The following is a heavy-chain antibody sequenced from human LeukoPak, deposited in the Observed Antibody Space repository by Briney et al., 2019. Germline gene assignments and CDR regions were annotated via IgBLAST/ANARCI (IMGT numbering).Heavy chain of an antibody. CDR1: GASINNNF. V-gene: IGHV4-59*08. CDR3: ARHRDYYDT. Sequence: SETLSLTCTVSGASINNNFWTWIRQPPWKGLEWIGYIYSSGSAKYNPSLKSRVIISGDTSKNQISLNLTSVTAADTAVYFCARHRDYYDTWGHGTLVTVSS. CDR2: IYSSGSA. J-gene: IGHJ4*01. D-gene: IGHD3-22*01.